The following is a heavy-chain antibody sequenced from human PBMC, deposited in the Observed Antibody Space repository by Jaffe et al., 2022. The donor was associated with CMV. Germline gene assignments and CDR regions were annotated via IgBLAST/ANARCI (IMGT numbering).Heavy chain of an antibody. Sequence: QVQLVESGGGVVQPGRSLRLSCAASGFTFSSYGMHWVRQAPGKGLEWVAVIWYDGSNKYYADSVKGRFTISRDNSKNTLYLQMNSLRAEDTAVYYCARERRDQVIFFDYWGQGTLVTVSS. CDR1: GFTFSSYG. V-gene: IGHV3-33*01. D-gene: IGHD3-3*02. J-gene: IGHJ4*02. CDR3: ARERRDQVIFFDY. CDR2: IWYDGSNK.